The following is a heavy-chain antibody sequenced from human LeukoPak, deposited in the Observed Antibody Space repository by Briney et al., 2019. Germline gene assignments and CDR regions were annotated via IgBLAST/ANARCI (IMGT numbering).Heavy chain of an antibody. V-gene: IGHV5-51*01. CDR1: GYSFTSYW. D-gene: IGHD3-9*01. J-gene: IGHJ4*02. CDR2: IYPGDSDT. Sequence: GESLKISCKGSGYSFTSYWIGWVRQMPGKGLEWMGIIYPGDSDTRYSPSFQGQVTISADKSISTAYLQWSSLKASDTAMYYCARRGRGCFDWLSQFDYWGQGTLVTVSS. CDR3: ARRGRGCFDWLSQFDY.